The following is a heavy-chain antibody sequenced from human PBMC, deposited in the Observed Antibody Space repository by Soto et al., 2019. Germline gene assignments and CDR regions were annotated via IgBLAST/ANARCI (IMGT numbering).Heavy chain of an antibody. V-gene: IGHV4-30-2*01. J-gene: IGHJ6*02. Sequence: QLQLQESGSGLVKPSQTLSLTCAVSGGSISSGGYSWSWIRQPPGKGLEWIGYIYHSGSTYYNPSLKSRVTISVDRSKNQFSLKLSSVTAADTAVYYCASTRGHYYYYYGMDVWGQGTTVTVSS. D-gene: IGHD2-15*01. CDR2: IYHSGST. CDR1: GGSISSGGYS. CDR3: ASTRGHYYYYYGMDV.